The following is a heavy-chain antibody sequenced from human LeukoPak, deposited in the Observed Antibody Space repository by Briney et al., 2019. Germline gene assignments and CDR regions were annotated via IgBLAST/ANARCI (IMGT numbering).Heavy chain of an antibody. J-gene: IGHJ4*02. V-gene: IGHV3-23*01. CDR3: AKARAGTIGLRDY. CDR2: ISAGGGNT. D-gene: IGHD3-10*01. Sequence: PGGSLRLSCAASGFTFSTYAMSWVRQAPGKGLEWVSNISAGGGNTYYADSVKGRFTISRDNSKNTLHLQLNSLRAEDSAVYSCAKARAGTIGLRDYWGEGSQVTVHS. CDR1: GFTFSTYA.